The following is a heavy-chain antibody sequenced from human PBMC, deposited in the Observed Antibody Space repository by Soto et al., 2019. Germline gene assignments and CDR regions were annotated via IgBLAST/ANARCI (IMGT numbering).Heavy chain of an antibody. J-gene: IGHJ6*02. Sequence: SVKGSCKASGFTFTSSAMQWVRQARGQRLEWIGWIVVGSGNTNYAQKFQERVTITRDMSTSTAYMELSSLRSEDTAVYYCAADRNPLYCSSTSCYSYGMDVWGQGTTVTVSS. V-gene: IGHV1-58*02. CDR2: IVVGSGNT. D-gene: IGHD2-2*02. CDR1: GFTFTSSA. CDR3: AADRNPLYCSSTSCYSYGMDV.